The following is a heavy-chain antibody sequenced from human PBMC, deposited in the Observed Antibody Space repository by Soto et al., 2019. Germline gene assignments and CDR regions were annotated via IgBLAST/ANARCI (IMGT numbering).Heavy chain of an antibody. V-gene: IGHV4-59*01. J-gene: IGHJ6*03. CDR1: GGSISSYY. D-gene: IGHD6-6*01. CDR3: ARRKVRSSSSSYYYYMDV. CDR2: IYYSGST. Sequence: SETLSLTCTVSGGSISSYYWSWIRQPPGKGLEWIGYIYYSGSTNYNPSLKSRVTISVDTSKNQFSLKLSSVTAADTAVYYCARRKVRSSSSSYYYYMDVWGKGTTVTVSS.